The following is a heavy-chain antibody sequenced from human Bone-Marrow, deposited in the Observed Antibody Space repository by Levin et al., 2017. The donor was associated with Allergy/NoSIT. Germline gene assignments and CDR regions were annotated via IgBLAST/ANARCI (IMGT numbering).Heavy chain of an antibody. CDR2: ISSSSSYI. CDR1: GFTFSSYS. V-gene: IGHV3-21*01. Sequence: GGSLRLSCAASGFTFSSYSMNWVRQAPGKGLEWVSSISSSSSYIYYADSVKGRFTISRDNAKNSLYLQMNSLRAEDTAVYYCARDREYCSGGSCYPDAFDIWGQGTMVTVSS. CDR3: ARDREYCSGGSCYPDAFDI. D-gene: IGHD2-15*01. J-gene: IGHJ3*02.